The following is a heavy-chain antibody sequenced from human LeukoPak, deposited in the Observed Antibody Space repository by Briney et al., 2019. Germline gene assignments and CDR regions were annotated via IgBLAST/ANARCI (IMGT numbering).Heavy chain of an antibody. CDR1: GFTFSSYS. J-gene: IGHJ4*02. CDR3: ARGRVDFYYDSSGYSLPFDY. CDR2: ISSSSSYI. Sequence: GGSLRLSCAASGFTFSSYSMNWVRQAPGKGLEWVSSISSSSSYIYYADSVKGRFTISRDNAKNSLYLQMNSLRAGDTAVYYCARGRVDFYYDSSGYSLPFDYWGQGTLVTVSS. V-gene: IGHV3-21*01. D-gene: IGHD3-22*01.